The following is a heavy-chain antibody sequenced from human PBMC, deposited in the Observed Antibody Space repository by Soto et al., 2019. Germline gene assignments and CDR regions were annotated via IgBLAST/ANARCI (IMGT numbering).Heavy chain of an antibody. CDR1: GLTFKTYS. Sequence: GGSLRLSCAVSGLTFKTYSMNWVRQAPGKGLEWISFVTSSGSTMYYADSVKGRFAISRDNAKNSLYLQMNSLREEDTAVYFCARDTYNTGYINWRQGTLVTSPQ. V-gene: IGHV3-48*02. CDR3: ARDTYNTGYIN. D-gene: IGHD6-19*01. J-gene: IGHJ4*02. CDR2: VTSSGSTM.